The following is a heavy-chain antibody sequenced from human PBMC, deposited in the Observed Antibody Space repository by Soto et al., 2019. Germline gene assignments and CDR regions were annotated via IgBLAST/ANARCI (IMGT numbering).Heavy chain of an antibody. CDR3: ANDIAAHGTTVTHFDN. V-gene: IGHV3-9*01. J-gene: IGHJ4*02. CDR1: GLRFDDYA. CDR2: MSWNHVTT. Sequence: EVQLVESGGGLVQSGRSLRLSCAASGLRFDDYAMHWVRQAPGKGLEWLSGMSWNHVTTGYADSVKGRFTISRDNAKNALLVQLNSLRAEDTDVYYGANDIAAHGTTVTHFDNWVQGTQVTVSA. D-gene: IGHD4-17*01.